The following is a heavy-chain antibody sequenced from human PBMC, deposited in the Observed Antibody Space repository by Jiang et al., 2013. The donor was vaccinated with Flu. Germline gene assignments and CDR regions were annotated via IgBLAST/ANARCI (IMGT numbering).Heavy chain of an antibody. CDR1: GYSFTNYA. D-gene: IGHD4-23*01. CDR2: INSGIGNP. Sequence: GAEVKKPGASVRVSCKTSGYSFTNYAINWVRQAPGQRLEWMAWINSGIGNPYYSQKFQGRLTITTDTSANTAYMDLSGLRSEDTAVYYCVRGLRDYGGRLYYLDYWGQGTLV. CDR3: VRGLRDYGGRLYYLDY. V-gene: IGHV1-3*01. J-gene: IGHJ4*02.